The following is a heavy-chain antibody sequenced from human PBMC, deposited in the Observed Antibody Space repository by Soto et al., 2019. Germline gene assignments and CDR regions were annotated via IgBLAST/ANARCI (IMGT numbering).Heavy chain of an antibody. D-gene: IGHD5-12*01. CDR3: GRGKGGGYDWDYYYYYYMAV. V-gene: IGHV3-21*01. Sequence: GGSLRLSCAASGFTFSSYSMNWVRQAPGKGLEWVSSISSSSSYIDYADSVKGRFNISRDKAKNCLYLQMNSLRAEDTAVYYCGRGKGGGYDWDYYYYYYMAVWGKGTTVTVSS. J-gene: IGHJ6*03. CDR2: ISSSSSYI. CDR1: GFTFSSYS.